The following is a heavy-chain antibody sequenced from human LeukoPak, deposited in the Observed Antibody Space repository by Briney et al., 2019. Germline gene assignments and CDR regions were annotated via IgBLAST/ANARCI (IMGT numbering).Heavy chain of an antibody. CDR1: GGSINYYY. J-gene: IGHJ5*02. D-gene: IGHD2-15*01. CDR3: ARGARVVVAASWFDP. Sequence: SETLSLTCTVSGGSINYYYWSWIRQPPGKGLEWIGYIYYSGSTNYNPSLKSRVTISVDTSKNQFSLKLSSVTAADTAVYYCARGARVVVAASWFDPWGQGTLVTVSS. V-gene: IGHV4-59*01. CDR2: IYYSGST.